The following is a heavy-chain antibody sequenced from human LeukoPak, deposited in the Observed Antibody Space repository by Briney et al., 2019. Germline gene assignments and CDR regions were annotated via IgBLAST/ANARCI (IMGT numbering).Heavy chain of an antibody. CDR3: ARDAYDYGMDV. D-gene: IGHD3-16*01. V-gene: IGHV3-48*03. Sequence: GGSLRLSCAASGFTFSSYAMNWVRQAPGQGLEWVSYISSSASTIYYADSVKGRFTISRDNAKNSLYLQMNSLRAEDTAVYCCARDAYDYGMDVWGQGTTVTVSS. CDR2: ISSSASTI. CDR1: GFTFSSYA. J-gene: IGHJ6*02.